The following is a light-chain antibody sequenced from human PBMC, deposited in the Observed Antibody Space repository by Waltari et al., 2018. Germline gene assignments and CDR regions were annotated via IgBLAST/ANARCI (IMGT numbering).Light chain of an antibody. J-gene: IGLJ1*01. CDR2: DTY. V-gene: IGLV1-51*01. CDR1: NSDIETSS. Sequence: QSVLTQPPSVSAAPGQRVTISCSGRNSDIETSSISWYQPFPGAAPRLLTYDTYKRPSGIPARFSGSRSGTSATLVITGLQTGDEADYYCGAWDASLNSYVFGTGTTVTVL. CDR3: GAWDASLNSYV.